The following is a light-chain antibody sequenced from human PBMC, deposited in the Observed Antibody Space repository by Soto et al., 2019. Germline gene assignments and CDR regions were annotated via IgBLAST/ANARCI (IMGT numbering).Light chain of an antibody. V-gene: IGKV3-20*01. CDR1: QSVSSSY. CDR2: GAS. Sequence: EIVLTQSPGTLSLSPGARATLSCRASQSVSSSYLAWYQQKPGQAPRLLIYGASSRATGIPERFSGSGSGTDFTLTISRLEPEDFAVYYCQQYGSSLFPFGPGTKVDIK. J-gene: IGKJ3*01. CDR3: QQYGSSLFP.